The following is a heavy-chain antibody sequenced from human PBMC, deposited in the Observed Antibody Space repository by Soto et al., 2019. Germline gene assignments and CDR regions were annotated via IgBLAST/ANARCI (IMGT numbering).Heavy chain of an antibody. CDR2: ISAYNGNT. CDR3: AREYDFWSGPPRWFDP. D-gene: IGHD3-3*01. V-gene: IGHV1-18*04. J-gene: IGHJ5*02. CDR1: GYTFTSYG. Sequence: ASVKVSCKASGYTFTSYGISWVRQAPGQGLEWMGWISAYNGNTNYAQKLQGRVTMTTDTSTSTAYMELRSLRSDDTAVYYCAREYDFWSGPPRWFDPWGQGTLVPSPQ.